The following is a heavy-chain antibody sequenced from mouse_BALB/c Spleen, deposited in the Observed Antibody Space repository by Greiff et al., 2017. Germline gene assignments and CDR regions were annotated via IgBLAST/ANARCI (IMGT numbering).Heavy chain of an antibody. CDR1: GYSITSDYA. V-gene: IGHV3-2*02. CDR2: ISYSGST. D-gene: IGHD2-1*01. J-gene: IGHJ3*01. CDR3: ATTIYYGNLFAY. Sequence: EVQLQESGPGLVKPSQSLSLTCTVTGYSITSDYAWNWIRQFPGNKLEWMGYISYSGSTSYNPSLKSRISITRDTSKNQFFLQLNSVTTEDTATYYCATTIYYGNLFAYWGQGTLVTVSA.